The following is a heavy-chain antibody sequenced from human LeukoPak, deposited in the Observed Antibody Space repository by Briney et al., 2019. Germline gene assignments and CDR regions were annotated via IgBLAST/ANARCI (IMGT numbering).Heavy chain of an antibody. J-gene: IGHJ6*03. CDR3: ARASLGTMVRGVIRYYYMDV. Sequence: GGSLRLSCAASGFTFSRYWMSLVRQAPGKGLEWVANIKQDGSKKYYADSVKVRFTISIDNSKNTLYFQMNSLRAEDTAVYYCARASLGTMVRGVIRYYYMDVWGKGTAVTISS. CDR1: GFTFSRYW. CDR2: IKQDGSKK. D-gene: IGHD3-10*01. V-gene: IGHV3-7*03.